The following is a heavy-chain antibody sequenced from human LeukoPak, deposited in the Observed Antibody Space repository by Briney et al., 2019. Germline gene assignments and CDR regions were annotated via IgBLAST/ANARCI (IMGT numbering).Heavy chain of an antibody. CDR3: AKTPYSYYYSYYMDV. Sequence: GSLRLSCAASGFTFSGYAMSWVRQAPGKGLEWVSTINGSAGSTYYADSVKGRFTISRDNSKNTLYLQMNSLRAEDTAVYYCAKTPYSYYYSYYMDVWGKGTTATVSS. V-gene: IGHV3-23*01. J-gene: IGHJ6*03. D-gene: IGHD4-11*01. CDR2: INGSAGST. CDR1: GFTFSGYA.